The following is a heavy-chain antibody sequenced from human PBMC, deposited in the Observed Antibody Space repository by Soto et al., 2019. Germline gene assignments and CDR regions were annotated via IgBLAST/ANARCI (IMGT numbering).Heavy chain of an antibody. CDR2: ISYDGSNK. CDR3: AKAGLWVGEVGYYGMDV. CDR1: GFTFSTYG. V-gene: IGHV3-30*18. J-gene: IGHJ6*02. Sequence: QVQLVESGGGVVQPGRSLRLSCADSGFTFSTYGMHWVRQAPGKGLEWLAVISYDGSNKYYADSVKGRFTISRDNSKNTLYLQMNSLRAEDTAVYYCAKAGLWVGEVGYYGMDVWGQGTTVTVSS. D-gene: IGHD3-10*01.